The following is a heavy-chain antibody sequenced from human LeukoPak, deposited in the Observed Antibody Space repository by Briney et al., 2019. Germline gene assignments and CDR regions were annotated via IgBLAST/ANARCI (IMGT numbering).Heavy chain of an antibody. Sequence: GGSLRLSCAASGFTFSSYEMNWVRQAPGKGLEWVSYISSSGSTIYYADSVTGRFTISRDNAKNSLYLQMNSLRAEDTAVYYCARDHYYGSGSYFDYWGQGTLVTVSS. J-gene: IGHJ4*02. D-gene: IGHD3-10*01. V-gene: IGHV3-48*03. CDR2: ISSSGSTI. CDR3: ARDHYYGSGSYFDY. CDR1: GFTFSSYE.